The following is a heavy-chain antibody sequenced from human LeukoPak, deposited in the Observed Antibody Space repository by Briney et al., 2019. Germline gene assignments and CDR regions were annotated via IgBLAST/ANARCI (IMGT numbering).Heavy chain of an antibody. CDR3: ARVPWLARSSYYYYYMDV. CDR2: INPNSGGT. J-gene: IGHJ6*03. D-gene: IGHD6-19*01. Sequence: GASVKVSCKASGYTFTGYYMHWVRQAPGQGLEWMGWINPNSGGTNYAQKFQGRVTMTRDTSISTAYMELSSLRSEDTAVYYCARVPWLARSSYYYYYMDVWGKGTTVTVSS. V-gene: IGHV1-2*02. CDR1: GYTFTGYY.